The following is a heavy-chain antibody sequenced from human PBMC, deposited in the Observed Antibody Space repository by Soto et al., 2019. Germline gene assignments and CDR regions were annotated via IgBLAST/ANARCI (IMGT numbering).Heavy chain of an antibody. CDR3: ARGIVATALVSFDV. J-gene: IGHJ3*01. V-gene: IGHV3-21*06. D-gene: IGHD5-12*01. Sequence: EVQLVESGGGLVKPGGSLRLSCAASEFTFSRYIMYWVRQAPGKGLEWISTISSTSTNIYYADSVKGRFTISRDNPTNSLYLQMVSLRVEDAAVYYCARGIVATALVSFDVWGQGTMVTVSP. CDR2: ISSTSTNI. CDR1: EFTFSRYI.